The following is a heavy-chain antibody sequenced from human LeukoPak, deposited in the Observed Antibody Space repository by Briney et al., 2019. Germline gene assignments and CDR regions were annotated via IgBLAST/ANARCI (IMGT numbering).Heavy chain of an antibody. D-gene: IGHD1-1*01. CDR3: ARAPTTGTTSYFDY. CDR1: LDSTTSNF. Sequence: SETLSLTCTVSLDSTTSNFWSWVRQPPGKGLEWIGEIHRSGSPNYNPSLQSRVTISIDRSRNQIVLELSSVTAADTAVYYCARAPTTGTTSYFDYWGQGTLVTVS. J-gene: IGHJ4*02. V-gene: IGHV4-4*02. CDR2: IHRSGSP.